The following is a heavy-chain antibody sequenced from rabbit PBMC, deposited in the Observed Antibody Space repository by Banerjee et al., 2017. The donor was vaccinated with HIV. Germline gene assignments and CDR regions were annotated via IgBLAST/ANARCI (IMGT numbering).Heavy chain of an antibody. CDR1: GFSFSSSYW. CDR2: TYTDVGSI. J-gene: IGHJ6*01. V-gene: IGHV1S40*01. Sequence: QSLEESGGDLVKPGASLTLTCTASGFSFSSSYWICWVRQAPGKGLEWIACTYTDVGSIVYASWAKGRFTISKPSSTTVTLQMTSLTAADTATYFCARHVHFVGSDLWGPGTLVTVS. CDR3: ARHVHFVGSDL. D-gene: IGHD3-1*01.